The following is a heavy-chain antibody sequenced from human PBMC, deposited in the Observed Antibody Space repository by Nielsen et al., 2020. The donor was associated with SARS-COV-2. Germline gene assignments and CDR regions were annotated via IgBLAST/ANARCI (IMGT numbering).Heavy chain of an antibody. D-gene: IGHD2-15*01. CDR2: ISAYNGNT. CDR3: ARAGWELLGDY. Sequence: ASVKVSCKASGYTFTGYYMHWVRQAPGQGLEWMGWISAYNGNTNYAQKLQGRVTMTTDTSTSTAYMELRSLRSDDTAVYYCARAGWELLGDYWGQGTLVTVSS. J-gene: IGHJ4*02. CDR1: GYTFTGYY. V-gene: IGHV1-18*04.